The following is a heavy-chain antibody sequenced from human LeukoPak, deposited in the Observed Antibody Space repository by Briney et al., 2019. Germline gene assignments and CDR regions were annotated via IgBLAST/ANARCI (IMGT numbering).Heavy chain of an antibody. Sequence: GASVTVSCKASGYTFTNYVIHWVRRAPGQRPEWMGWINVGNGDTKYSQKFQGRVTIASDTSASTAYMDLSSLRSEDTALYYCARDRGGTGDFDYWGQGTLVTVSS. CDR3: ARDRGGTGDFDY. CDR2: INVGNGDT. J-gene: IGHJ4*02. D-gene: IGHD1-1*01. V-gene: IGHV1-3*01. CDR1: GYTFTNYV.